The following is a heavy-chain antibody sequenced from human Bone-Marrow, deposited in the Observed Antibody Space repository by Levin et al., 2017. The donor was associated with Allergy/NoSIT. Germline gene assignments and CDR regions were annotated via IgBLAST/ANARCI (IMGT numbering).Heavy chain of an antibody. D-gene: IGHD1-26*01. CDR2: ISSSSSYI. CDR1: GFTFSSYS. Sequence: GGSLRLSCAASGFTFSSYSMNWVRQAPGKGLEWVSSISSSSSYIYYADSVKGRFTISRDNAKNSLYLQMNSLRAEDTAVYYCASYTGIVGATRDAFDIWGQGTMVTVSS. V-gene: IGHV3-21*01. CDR3: ASYTGIVGATRDAFDI. J-gene: IGHJ3*02.